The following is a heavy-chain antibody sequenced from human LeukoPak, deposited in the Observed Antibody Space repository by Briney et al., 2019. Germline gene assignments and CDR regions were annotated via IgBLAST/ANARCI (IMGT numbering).Heavy chain of an antibody. J-gene: IGHJ4*02. CDR3: ARGRGCSSMSCYPDY. CDR1: GFSFSDYR. V-gene: IGHV3-21*01. D-gene: IGHD2-2*01. Sequence: GGSLRLSCAASGFSFSDYRINWVRQAPGKGLEWVSPISPSNSYIYYADSVKGRFTISRDNAKNSLYLQMNSLRAEDSAVYYCARGRGCSSMSCYPDYWGQGTLVTVSS. CDR2: ISPSNSYI.